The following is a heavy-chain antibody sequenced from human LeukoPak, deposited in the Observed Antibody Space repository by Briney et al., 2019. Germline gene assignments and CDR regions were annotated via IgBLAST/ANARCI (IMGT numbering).Heavy chain of an antibody. CDR3: VRDHNYYFGY. CDR1: GFTLSSYN. CDR2: ITTSIDII. Sequence: PGGSLRLSCAASGFTLSSYNMNWVRQAPGKGLEWISYITTSIDIISYADSVKGRFTISRDNAKNSLYLQMDSLRDADTAVYYCVRDHNYYFGYWGQGILVTVSA. J-gene: IGHJ4*02. V-gene: IGHV3-48*02.